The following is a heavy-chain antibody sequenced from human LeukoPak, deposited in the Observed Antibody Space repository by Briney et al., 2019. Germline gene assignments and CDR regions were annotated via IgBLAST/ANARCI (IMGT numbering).Heavy chain of an antibody. CDR1: GFTFSSYA. V-gene: IGHV3-23*01. CDR3: AKDKTAMVTGFDY. J-gene: IGHJ4*02. CDR2: ISGSGGST. D-gene: IGHD5-18*01. Sequence: GSLRLSCAASGFTFSSYAMSWVRQAPGKGLEWVSAISGSGGSTYYANSVKGRFTISRDNSKNTLYLQMNSLRAEDTAVYYCAKDKTAMVTGFDYWGQGTLVTVSS.